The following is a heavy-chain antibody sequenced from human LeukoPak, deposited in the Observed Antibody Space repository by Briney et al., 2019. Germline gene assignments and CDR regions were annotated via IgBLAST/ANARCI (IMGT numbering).Heavy chain of an antibody. D-gene: IGHD6-19*01. Sequence: ASVKVSCKASGYTFTSYDINWERQATGQGLEWMGWMNPNSGNTGYAQKFQGRVTMTRNTSISTAYMELSSLRSEDTAVYYCARGRQWLVGGCADYWGQGTLVTVSS. V-gene: IGHV1-8*01. J-gene: IGHJ4*02. CDR3: ARGRQWLVGGCADY. CDR2: MNPNSGNT. CDR1: GYTFTSYD.